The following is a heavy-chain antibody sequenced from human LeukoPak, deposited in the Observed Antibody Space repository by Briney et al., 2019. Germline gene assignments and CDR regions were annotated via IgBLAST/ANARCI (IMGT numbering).Heavy chain of an antibody. D-gene: IGHD6-19*01. Sequence: KAGESLKISCKGSGYSFTSYRIGWVRQMPGKGLEWMGIIYPGDSDTRYSPSFQGQVTISADKSISTAYLQWSSLKASATAMYYCARQGGRGAVRSPFDYWGQGTLVTVSS. CDR1: GYSFTSYR. CDR2: IYPGDSDT. CDR3: ARQGGRGAVRSPFDY. J-gene: IGHJ4*02. V-gene: IGHV5-51*01.